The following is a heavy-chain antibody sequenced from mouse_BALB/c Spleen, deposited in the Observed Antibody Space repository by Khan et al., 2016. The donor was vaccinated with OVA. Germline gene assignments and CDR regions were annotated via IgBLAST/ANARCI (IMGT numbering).Heavy chain of an antibody. D-gene: IGHD1-1*01. Sequence: EVQLQESAPGLVKPSQSLSLTCTVTGYSITSDYAWNWIRQFPGNKLEWMGFISYSGNTNYNPSLKSRISITRDTSKNQFFLQLNSVTTEDTATYYWARVYGGDFDYWGQGTTLTGSS. J-gene: IGHJ2*01. CDR1: GYSITSDYA. V-gene: IGHV3-2*02. CDR2: ISYSGNT. CDR3: ARVYGGDFDY.